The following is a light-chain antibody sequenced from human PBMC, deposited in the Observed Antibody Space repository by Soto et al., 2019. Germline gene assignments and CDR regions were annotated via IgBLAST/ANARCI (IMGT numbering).Light chain of an antibody. CDR1: QSVSSN. V-gene: IGKV3D-15*01. CDR2: GAS. Sequence: EIVLTQSPATLSVSPGERATLSCRASQSVSSNLAWYQQKPGQATRLLIYGASTRATGIPARFSGSGSGTEFPLTISSLQSEDFAGYYCQQYNNWPPLTFGGGTKVEIK. CDR3: QQYNNWPPLT. J-gene: IGKJ4*01.